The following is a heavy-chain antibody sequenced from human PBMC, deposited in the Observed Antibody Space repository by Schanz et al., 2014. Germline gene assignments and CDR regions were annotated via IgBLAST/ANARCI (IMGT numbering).Heavy chain of an antibody. CDR1: GFTFDDYA. CDR3: ARVVFFCDSSSCMNFYYMDV. CDR2: INWSDGST. J-gene: IGHJ6*03. Sequence: EVQLVESGGGVVRPGGSLRLSCAASGFTFDDYAMSWVRQAPGKGLEWVSAINWSDGSTGYADSVKGRFTISRDNGKNSLYLQLSSLQGEDTAVYFCARVVFFCDSSSCMNFYYMDVWGKGTTVTFSS. V-gene: IGHV3-20*04. D-gene: IGHD2-21*01.